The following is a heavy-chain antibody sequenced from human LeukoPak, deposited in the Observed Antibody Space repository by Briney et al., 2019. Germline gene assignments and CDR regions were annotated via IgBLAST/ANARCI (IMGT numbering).Heavy chain of an antibody. V-gene: IGHV3-21*01. J-gene: IGHJ4*02. CDR3: AISVRGDGDYGGI. CDR2: ISSSSSYI. Sequence: GGSLRLSCAASGFTFSSYSMNWVRQAPGKGLEWVSSISSSSSYIYYADSVKGRFTISRDNAKNSLYLQMNSLRAEDTAVYYCAISVRGDGDYGGIWGQGTLVTVSS. CDR1: GFTFSSYS. D-gene: IGHD5-12*01.